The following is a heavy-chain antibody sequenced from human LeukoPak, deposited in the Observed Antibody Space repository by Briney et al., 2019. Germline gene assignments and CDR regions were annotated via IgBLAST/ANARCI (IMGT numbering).Heavy chain of an antibody. CDR3: ARPLGYGYYYYMDV. Sequence: GGSLRLSCAASGFTFSSYEMNWVRQAPGKGLEWVSYISSSGSTIYYADSVKGRFTISRDNAKNSLYLQMNSLRAEDTAVYYCARPLGYGYYYYMDVWGKGTTVTVSS. V-gene: IGHV3-48*03. CDR2: ISSSGSTI. D-gene: IGHD7-27*01. CDR1: GFTFSSYE. J-gene: IGHJ6*03.